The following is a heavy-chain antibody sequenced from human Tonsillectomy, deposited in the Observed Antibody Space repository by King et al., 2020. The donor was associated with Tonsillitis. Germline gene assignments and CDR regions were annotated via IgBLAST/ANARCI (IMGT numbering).Heavy chain of an antibody. J-gene: IGHJ5*02. V-gene: IGHV3-11*01. Sequence: VQLVESGGGLVKPGGSLRLSCAASGFTFSDYYMTWVRQAPGQGLEWVSYIRSGGTTIYYADSVKGRFTISRDDAKNSLYLEMNSLRVEDTAIYYCAFPHTSGFSWGQGTLVTVSS. CDR1: GFTFSDYY. D-gene: IGHD6-19*01. CDR2: IRSGGTTI. CDR3: AFPHTSGFS.